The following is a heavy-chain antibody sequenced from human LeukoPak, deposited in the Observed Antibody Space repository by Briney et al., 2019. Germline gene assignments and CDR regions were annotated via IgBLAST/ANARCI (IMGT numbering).Heavy chain of an antibody. J-gene: IGHJ6*03. CDR3: ATCSSTSCYANNYYYYMDV. CDR2: IYYSGGT. CDR1: GGSISSYY. D-gene: IGHD2-2*01. V-gene: IGHV4-59*01. Sequence: SGTLSLTCTVSGGSISSYYWSWIRQPPGKGLEWIGYIYYSGGTNYNPSLKSRVTISVDTSKNQFSLKLSSVTAADTAVYYCATCSSTSCYANNYYYYMDVWGKGTTVTVSS.